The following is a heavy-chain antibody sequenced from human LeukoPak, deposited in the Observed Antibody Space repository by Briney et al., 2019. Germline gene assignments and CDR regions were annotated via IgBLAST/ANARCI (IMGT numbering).Heavy chain of an antibody. CDR2: IYYSGST. CDR1: GGSISTYY. Sequence: SETLSLTCTVSGGSISTYYWSWIRQPPGKGLEWIGYIYYSGSTKYNPSLKSRVTISVDTSKNQFSLNLSSVTAADTAAYYCARHLGNWFDLWGQGALVIVSS. CDR3: ARHLGNWFDL. J-gene: IGHJ5*02. V-gene: IGHV4-59*08.